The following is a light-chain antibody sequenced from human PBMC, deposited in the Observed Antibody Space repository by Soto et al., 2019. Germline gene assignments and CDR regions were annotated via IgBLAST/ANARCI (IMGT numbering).Light chain of an antibody. J-gene: IGKJ2*01. V-gene: IGKV1-39*01. CDR1: QTIITY. CDR2: AAS. CDR3: QQSYSTPRT. Sequence: DIQMTQSPSSLSASVGDRVSITCRASQTIITYLNWYQQKPGKAPKLLISAASNLQSGVPSRFSGSGSETGFTLTISSVQPEDFATYYCQQSYSTPRTFGQGNKLKIK.